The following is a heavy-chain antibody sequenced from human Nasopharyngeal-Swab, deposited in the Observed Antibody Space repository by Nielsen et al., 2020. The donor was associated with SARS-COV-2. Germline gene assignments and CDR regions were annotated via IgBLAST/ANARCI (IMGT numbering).Heavy chain of an antibody. D-gene: IGHD3-10*01. CDR1: GFTFSDYY. Sequence: GESLKISCAASGFTFSDYYMSWIRQAPGKGLEWVSYISSSSSYTNYADSVKGRFTISRDNARNTLYLQLNRLRGEDTALYFCARDVGGATDFRGQGTLVTVSS. J-gene: IGHJ4*02. V-gene: IGHV3-11*06. CDR2: ISSSSSYT. CDR3: ARDVGGATDF.